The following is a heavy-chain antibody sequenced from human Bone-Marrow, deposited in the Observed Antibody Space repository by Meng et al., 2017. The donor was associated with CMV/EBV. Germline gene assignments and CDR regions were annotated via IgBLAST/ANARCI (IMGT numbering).Heavy chain of an antibody. CDR3: ARGRACSSTSCYTDY. CDR1: GGSISSYY. CDR2: IYYSGST. D-gene: IGHD2-2*02. J-gene: IGHJ4*02. V-gene: IGHV4-59*01. Sequence: SETLSLTCTVSGGSISSYYWSWIRQPPGKGLEWIGYIYYSGSTNYNPSLKSRVTISVDTSKNQFSLKLSSVTAADTAVYYCARGRACSSTSCYTDYWGQGTRVTGYS.